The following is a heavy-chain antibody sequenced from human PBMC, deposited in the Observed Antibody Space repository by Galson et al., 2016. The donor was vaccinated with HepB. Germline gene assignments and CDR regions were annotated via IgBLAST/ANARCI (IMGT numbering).Heavy chain of an antibody. D-gene: IGHD4/OR15-4a*01. Sequence: SLRLSCAASGFTLCNYNVHWVRQAPGKGLEWVAIMSYDGANTFYADSVKGRFTISRDNSKNTLSLQMNSLRPDDTGVYYCTSDYGGFDPWGQGTLVTVSS. CDR3: TSDYGGFDP. J-gene: IGHJ5*02. V-gene: IGHV3-30-3*01. CDR1: GFTLCNYN. CDR2: MSYDGANT.